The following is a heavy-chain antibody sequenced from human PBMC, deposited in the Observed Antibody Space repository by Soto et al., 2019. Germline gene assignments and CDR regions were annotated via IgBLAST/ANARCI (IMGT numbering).Heavy chain of an antibody. Sequence: GASVKVSCKASGYTFTSYGISWVRQAPGQGLEWMGWISAYNGNTNYAQKLQGRVTMTTDTSTSTAYMELRSLRSDDTAVYYCARDPYYYDSSGYYPALVYFQHWGQGTLVTVSS. CDR2: ISAYNGNT. CDR1: GYTFTSYG. D-gene: IGHD3-22*01. V-gene: IGHV1-18*01. J-gene: IGHJ1*01. CDR3: ARDPYYYDSSGYYPALVYFQH.